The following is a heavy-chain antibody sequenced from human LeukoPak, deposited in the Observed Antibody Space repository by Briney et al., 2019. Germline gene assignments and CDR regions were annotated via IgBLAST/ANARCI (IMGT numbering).Heavy chain of an antibody. Sequence: PGGSLRLSCAASGFTFSSYGMHWVRRAPGKGLEWVAVISYDGSNKYYADSVKGRFTISRDNSKNTLYLQMNSLRAEDTAVYYCAKGYYDFWSGDQYDYWGQGTLVTVSS. CDR3: AKGYYDFWSGDQYDY. J-gene: IGHJ4*02. CDR2: ISYDGSNK. V-gene: IGHV3-30*18. D-gene: IGHD3-3*01. CDR1: GFTFSSYG.